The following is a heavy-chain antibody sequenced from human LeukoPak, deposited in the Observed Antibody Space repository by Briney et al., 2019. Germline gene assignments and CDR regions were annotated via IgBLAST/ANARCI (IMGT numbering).Heavy chain of an antibody. V-gene: IGHV3-48*03. CDR3: ARVYQGVSLFDGIDY. J-gene: IGHJ4*02. D-gene: IGHD3-10*01. CDR1: GFTFSSYE. CDR2: ISSTGSTI. Sequence: GGTLRLSCAASGFTFSSYEMNWVRQAPGKGLEWVSYISSTGSTISYADSVKGRFTISRDNAKNSLYLQMNSLRAEDTAVYYCARVYQGVSLFDGIDYWGQGTLVTVSS.